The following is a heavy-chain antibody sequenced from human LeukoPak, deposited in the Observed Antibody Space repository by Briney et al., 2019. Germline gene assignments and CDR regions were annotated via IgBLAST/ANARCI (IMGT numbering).Heavy chain of an antibody. Sequence: SVKVSCKASGGTFSSYAISWVRQAPGQGLEWMGGIIPIFGTANYAQKFQGRVTITADESTGTAYMELSSLRSEDTAVYYCAAYCSGGSCHGVFDYWGQGTLVTVSS. V-gene: IGHV1-69*01. D-gene: IGHD2-15*01. CDR1: GGTFSSYA. J-gene: IGHJ4*02. CDR2: IIPIFGTA. CDR3: AAYCSGGSCHGVFDY.